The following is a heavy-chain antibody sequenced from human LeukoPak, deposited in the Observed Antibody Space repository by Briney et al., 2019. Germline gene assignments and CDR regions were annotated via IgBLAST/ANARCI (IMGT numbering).Heavy chain of an antibody. V-gene: IGHV3-7*01. CDR2: IKQDGSEK. D-gene: IGHD2-15*01. J-gene: IGHJ4*02. CDR3: ARRRVVVAASWDY. Sequence: GVLRLSCAASGFTFSSYWMSWVRQAPGKGLEWVANIKQDGSEKYYVDSVKGRFTISRDNAKNSLYLQMNSLRAEDTAVYYCARRRVVVAASWDYWGQGTLVTVSS. CDR1: GFTFSSYW.